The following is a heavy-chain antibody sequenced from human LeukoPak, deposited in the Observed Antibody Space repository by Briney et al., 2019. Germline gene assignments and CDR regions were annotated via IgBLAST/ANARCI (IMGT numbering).Heavy chain of an antibody. D-gene: IGHD3-22*01. J-gene: IGHJ3*02. CDR3: ARNLAPYDSSGHDAFDI. CDR1: GLSFSFYW. V-gene: IGHV3-7*01. Sequence: GGSLRLSCAAPGLSFSFYWLTWVRQAPGRGLEWVANINQDGSEKYYVDSVGGRFTISRDNAKKSLYLQMNSLRAEDTAVYYCARNLAPYDSSGHDAFDIWGQGTMVTVSS. CDR2: INQDGSEK.